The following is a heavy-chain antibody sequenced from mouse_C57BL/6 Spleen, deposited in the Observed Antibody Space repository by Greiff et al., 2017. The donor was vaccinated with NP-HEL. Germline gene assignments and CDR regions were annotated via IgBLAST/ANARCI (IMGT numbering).Heavy chain of an antibody. V-gene: IGHV1-54*01. CDR2: INPGSGGT. J-gene: IGHJ2*01. CDR3: ARAAYDEYLDY. CDR1: GYAFTNYL. D-gene: IGHD2-10*01. Sequence: QVQLQQSGAELVRPGTSVKVSCKASGYAFTNYLIEWVKQRPGQGLEWIGVINPGSGGTNYNEKFKGKATLTADKSSSTAYMQLSSLTSEDSAVYFCARAAYDEYLDYWGQGTTLTVSS.